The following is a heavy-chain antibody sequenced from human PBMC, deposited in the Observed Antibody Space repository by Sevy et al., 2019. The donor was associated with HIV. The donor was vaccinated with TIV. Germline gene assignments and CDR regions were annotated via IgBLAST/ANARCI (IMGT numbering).Heavy chain of an antibody. V-gene: IGHV3-72*01. Sequence: GGSLRLSCAASGFTFSDHYMDWVRQAPGKGLEWVGRTRNKANSYTTEYAASVKGRFTISRDDSKYSLYLQMNSLKTEDTAVYYCARFGIVGATRYYYYYGMDVWGQGTTVTVSS. D-gene: IGHD1-26*01. J-gene: IGHJ6*02. CDR1: GFTFSDHY. CDR2: TRNKANSYTT. CDR3: ARFGIVGATRYYYYYGMDV.